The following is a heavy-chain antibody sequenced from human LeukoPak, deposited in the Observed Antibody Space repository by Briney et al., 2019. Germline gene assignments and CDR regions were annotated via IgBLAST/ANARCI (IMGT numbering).Heavy chain of an antibody. D-gene: IGHD2-8*01. Sequence: GGSLRLSCAASGFTFSDYYMTWLRQAPGKGLEWLSYISNSGSTVFYADSVKGRFTVSRDNAKRLLYLQIESLRDDDTAVYHCALGTINKDFYFGMDVWGQGTTVTVSS. CDR3: ALGTINKDFYFGMDV. CDR1: GFTFSDYY. V-gene: IGHV3-11*01. J-gene: IGHJ6*02. CDR2: ISNSGSTV.